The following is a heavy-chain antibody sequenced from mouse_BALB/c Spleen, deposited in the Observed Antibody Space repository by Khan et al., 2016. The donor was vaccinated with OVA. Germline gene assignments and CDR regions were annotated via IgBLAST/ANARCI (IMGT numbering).Heavy chain of an antibody. D-gene: IGHD1-1*01. Sequence: EVQLQESGPGLVKPSQSLSLTCTVTGYSITSDYAWNWIRQFPGNKLEWMGYISYSGRTSYHPSPKSRISITRDTSKNQFFLQLNSGTTEDTATYYCARSVTITTVVATDFDYGGQGTTLTVSS. CDR3: ARSVTITTVVATDFDY. V-gene: IGHV3-2*02. CDR2: ISYSGRT. CDR1: GYSITSDYA. J-gene: IGHJ2*01.